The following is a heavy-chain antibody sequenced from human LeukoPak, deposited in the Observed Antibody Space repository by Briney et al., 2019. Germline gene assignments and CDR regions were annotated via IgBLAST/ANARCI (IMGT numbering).Heavy chain of an antibody. D-gene: IGHD4-11*01. J-gene: IGHJ6*02. CDR2: ISAYNGNT. V-gene: IGHV1-18*01. Sequence: ASVKVSCKASGYTFTSYGISWVRQAPGQGLEWMGWISAYNGNTNYAQKLQGRGTMTTDTSTSTAYMELRRLRSDDTAVYYCARVHSNYYYYGMDVWGQGTTVTVSS. CDR3: ARVHSNYYYYGMDV. CDR1: GYTFTSYG.